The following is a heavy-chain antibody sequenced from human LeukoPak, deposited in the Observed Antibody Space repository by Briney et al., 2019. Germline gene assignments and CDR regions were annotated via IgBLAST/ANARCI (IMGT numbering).Heavy chain of an antibody. J-gene: IGHJ5*02. V-gene: IGHV1-2*02. D-gene: IGHD5-18*01. CDR2: INPNSGGT. CDR3: ARGPLRNVDTAMIASRFDP. CDR1: AYTFSYYY. Sequence: ASVKVSCKASAYTFSYYYIHWVRQAPGQGLEWMGWINPNSGGTNYAQKFQGRVTMTRNTSISTAYMELRRLRSDDTAVFYCARGPLRNVDTAMIASRFDPWGQGTLVTVSS.